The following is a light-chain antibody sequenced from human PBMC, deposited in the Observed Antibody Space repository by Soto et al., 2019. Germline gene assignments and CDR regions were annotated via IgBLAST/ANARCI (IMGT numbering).Light chain of an antibody. CDR2: WAS. CDR3: RQYLAIPRT. V-gene: IGKV4-1*01. J-gene: IGKJ1*01. Sequence: DIVMTQSPDSLAVSLGERATINCKSGQNNKNYLAWYQQKPGQPPKLLIYWASTRESGVPDRFSGSGSGTDFTLTISSLQAEDVAVYYCRQYLAIPRTFGQGTKVDIK. CDR1: QNNKNY.